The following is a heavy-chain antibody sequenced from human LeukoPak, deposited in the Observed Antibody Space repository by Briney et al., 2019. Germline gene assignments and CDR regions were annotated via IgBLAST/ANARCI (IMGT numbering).Heavy chain of an antibody. CDR3: TRGDEFLVGALLFDP. V-gene: IGHV3-49*04. CDR2: IRSKAYGGTT. D-gene: IGHD1-26*01. J-gene: IGHJ5*02. CDR1: GFTFGDYA. Sequence: GGSLRLSCTASGFTFGDYAMSWVRQAPGKGLEWVGFIRSKAYGGTTEYAASVKGRFTISRDDSKSIAYLQMNSLKTEDTAVYYCTRGDEFLVGALLFDPWGQGTLVTVSS.